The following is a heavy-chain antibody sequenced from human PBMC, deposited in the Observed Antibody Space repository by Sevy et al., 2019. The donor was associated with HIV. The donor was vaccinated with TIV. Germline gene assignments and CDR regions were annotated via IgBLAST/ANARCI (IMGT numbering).Heavy chain of an antibody. CDR3: ARHGGIAVATLDY. CDR1: GGSISSSTYY. V-gene: IGHV4-39*01. J-gene: IGHJ4*02. Sequence: SETLSLTCTVSGGSISSSTYYWGWIRQPPGKGLEWIASIYYSGSTSYNVSLESRVTISVDMSKNQFSLRLSSVTAADTAVYYCARHGGIAVATLDYWGQGTLVTVSS. CDR2: IYYSGST. D-gene: IGHD6-19*01.